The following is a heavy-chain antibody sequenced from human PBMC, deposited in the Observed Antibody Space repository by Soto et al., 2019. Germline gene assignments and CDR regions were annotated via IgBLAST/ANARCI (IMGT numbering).Heavy chain of an antibody. Sequence: QVQLVQSGAEVKKPGASVKVSCKASGYTFTSYGISWVRQAPGQGLEWMGWISAYNGNTNYAQKLQGRVTMTTDTSTSTAYMELRSLRSDDTAVYYCARDARYCSGGSCGEYYYYMDVWGKGTPVTVSS. CDR1: GYTFTSYG. CDR3: ARDARYCSGGSCGEYYYYMDV. V-gene: IGHV1-18*01. CDR2: ISAYNGNT. D-gene: IGHD2-15*01. J-gene: IGHJ6*03.